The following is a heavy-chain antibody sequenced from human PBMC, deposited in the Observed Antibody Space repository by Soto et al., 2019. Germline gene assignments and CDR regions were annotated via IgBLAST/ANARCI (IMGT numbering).Heavy chain of an antibody. CDR3: ARLIAAASQPFDY. J-gene: IGHJ4*02. D-gene: IGHD6-13*01. CDR2: IYHSGST. Sequence: QVQLQESGPGLVEPSGTLSLTCAVSGASISGSNWWSWVRQPPGKGLEWIGEIYHSGSTNYNPSLKSRVAISMDKSKNQFSLKLSSMTAADTAVYYCARLIAAASQPFDYWGQGTLVTVCS. V-gene: IGHV4-4*02. CDR1: GASISGSNW.